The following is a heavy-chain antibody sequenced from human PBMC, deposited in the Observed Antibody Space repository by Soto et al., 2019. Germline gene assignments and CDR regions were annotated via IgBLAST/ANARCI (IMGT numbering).Heavy chain of an antibody. V-gene: IGHV4-4*07. Sequence: SETLSLTCIVSGGSISEKYWNWVRQPPGKGLEWIGLIFANGHTDYNPSLKSRVTMSVDASKNQFSLRLTYMTAADTAVYYCVASIPASGLNWLEHLGRGTLVTVFS. J-gene: IGHJ5*02. CDR1: GGSISEKY. D-gene: IGHD6-13*01. CDR2: IFANGHT. CDR3: VASIPASGLNWLEH.